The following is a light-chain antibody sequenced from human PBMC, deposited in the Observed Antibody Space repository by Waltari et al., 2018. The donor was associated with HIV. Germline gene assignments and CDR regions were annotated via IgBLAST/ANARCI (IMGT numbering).Light chain of an antibody. J-gene: IGLJ2*01. V-gene: IGLV2-23*02. CDR3: CSYTGTGVV. Sequence: QSALTQPASVSGSPGQSITISCTGTSSDVGAYNLLSWYQQNPGTAPKLMIFEVTKRPSGVSDRFSGSRSGNTASLTISGLQAEDEGDYHCCSYTGTGVVFGGGTKLTVL. CDR2: EVT. CDR1: SSDVGAYNL.